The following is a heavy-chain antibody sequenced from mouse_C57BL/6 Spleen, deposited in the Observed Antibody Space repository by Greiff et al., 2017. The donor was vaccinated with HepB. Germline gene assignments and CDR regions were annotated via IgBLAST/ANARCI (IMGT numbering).Heavy chain of an antibody. CDR3: ARSLIYYYGSSWYFDV. CDR1: GYAFSSYW. V-gene: IGHV1-80*01. D-gene: IGHD1-1*01. Sequence: VQLVESGAELVKPGASVKISCKASGYAFSSYWMNWVKQRPGKGLEWIGQIYPGDGDTNYNGKFKGKATLTADKSSSTAYMQLSSLTSEDSAVYFCARSLIYYYGSSWYFDVWGTGTTVTVSS. CDR2: IYPGDGDT. J-gene: IGHJ1*03.